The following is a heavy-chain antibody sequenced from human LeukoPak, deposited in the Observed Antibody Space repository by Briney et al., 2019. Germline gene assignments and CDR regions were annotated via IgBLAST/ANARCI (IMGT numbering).Heavy chain of an antibody. J-gene: IGHJ5*02. D-gene: IGHD3-10*01. V-gene: IGHV3-7*05. CDR1: GFTFSDYW. CDR2: IKQDGSDK. CDR3: ARGIMVNWFDP. Sequence: PGGSLRLSCAASGFTFSDYWMSWVRQAPGKGLEWVANIKQDGSDKSYVDSVKGRFTISTDNAKNSLYLQMNSLRAEDTAVYFCARGIMVNWFDPWGQGTLVTVSS.